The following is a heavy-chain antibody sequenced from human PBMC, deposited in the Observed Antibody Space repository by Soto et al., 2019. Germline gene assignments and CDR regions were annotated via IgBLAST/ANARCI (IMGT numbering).Heavy chain of an antibody. J-gene: IGHJ5*02. CDR2: IIPIFGTA. V-gene: IGHV1-69*06. CDR3: ARDPRDWRAREGWVAAPNWFDP. Sequence: QVQLVQSGAEVKKPGSSVKVSCKASGGTFSSYAISWVRQAPGQGLEWMGGIIPIFGTANYAQKFQGRVTITADKSTSTAYMELSSLRSEDTAVYYCARDPRDWRAREGWVAAPNWFDPWGQGTLVTVSS. D-gene: IGHD6-6*01. CDR1: GGTFSSYA.